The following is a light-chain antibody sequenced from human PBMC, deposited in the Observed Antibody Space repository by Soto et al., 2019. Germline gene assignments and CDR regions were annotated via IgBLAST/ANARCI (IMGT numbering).Light chain of an antibody. Sequence: EIVLTHSPATLSLSPGSRSNLSCRASQSFSNYLAWYQQKPGQAPRLLISVASNRATGIPARFSGSGSGTDFTLTISSLEYEDFAVYYCQQSGTFGQGTRLEIK. CDR2: VAS. CDR3: QQSGT. V-gene: IGKV3-11*01. CDR1: QSFSNY. J-gene: IGKJ5*01.